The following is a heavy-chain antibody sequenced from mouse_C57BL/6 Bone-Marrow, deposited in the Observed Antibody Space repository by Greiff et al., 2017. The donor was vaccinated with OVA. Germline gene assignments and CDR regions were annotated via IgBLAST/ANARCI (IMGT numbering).Heavy chain of an antibody. CDR3: AGDGPPFAY. CDR2: ITHSGET. CDR1: GFPITSGYY. V-gene: IGHV12-3*01. Sequence: QVQLKESGPGLVKPSQSLFLTCSITGFPITSGYYWIWIRQSPGKPLEWMGYITHSGETFYNPSLQSPISITRETSKNQFFLQLNSVTTEDTAMYYCAGDGPPFAYWGQGTLVTVSA. J-gene: IGHJ3*01.